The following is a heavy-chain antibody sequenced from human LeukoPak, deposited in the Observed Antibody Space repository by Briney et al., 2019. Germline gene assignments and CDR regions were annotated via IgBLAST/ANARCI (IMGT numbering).Heavy chain of an antibody. V-gene: IGHV3-53*01. D-gene: IGHD6-6*01. CDR1: GFTVSSNY. J-gene: IGHJ4*02. CDR3: AREYSSSSGFDY. CDR2: IYSGGST. Sequence: GGSLRLSCAASGFTVSSNYISWVRQAPGQGLEWVSVIYSGGSTYYADSVKGRFTTSRDNSKNTLYLQMNSLRAEDTAVYYCAREYSSSSGFDYWGQGTLVTVSS.